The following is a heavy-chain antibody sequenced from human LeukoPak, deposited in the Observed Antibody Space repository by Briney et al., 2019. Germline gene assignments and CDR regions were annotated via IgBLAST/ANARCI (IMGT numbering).Heavy chain of an antibody. CDR1: GYTFTSYA. J-gene: IGHJ4*02. D-gene: IGHD3-22*01. CDR3: ARGGYYDSSGYYRGFDY. CDR2: INTNTGNP. Sequence: GASVKVSCKASGYTFTSYAVNWVRQAPGQGLEWMGWINTNTGNPTYAQGFTGRFVFSLDTSVSTAYLQISSLKAEDTAVYYCARGGYYDSSGYYRGFDYWGQGTLVTVSS. V-gene: IGHV7-4-1*02.